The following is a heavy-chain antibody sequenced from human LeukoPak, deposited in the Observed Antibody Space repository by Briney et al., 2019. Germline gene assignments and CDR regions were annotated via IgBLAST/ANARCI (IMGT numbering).Heavy chain of an antibody. Sequence: SETLSLTCTVSGGPINSYYWSWIRQPPGKGLEWIGYIYYSGNTNYNPSLKSRVTISVDTSKNQFSLKLSSVTAADTAVYYCAREDYYDRRLDYWGQGTLVTVSS. D-gene: IGHD3-22*01. CDR3: AREDYYDRRLDY. J-gene: IGHJ4*02. V-gene: IGHV4-59*01. CDR2: IYYSGNT. CDR1: GGPINSYY.